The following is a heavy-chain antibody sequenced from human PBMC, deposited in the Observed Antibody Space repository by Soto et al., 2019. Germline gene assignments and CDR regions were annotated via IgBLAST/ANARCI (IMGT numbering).Heavy chain of an antibody. D-gene: IGHD6-19*01. CDR2: ISYDGSNK. Sequence: QVRLVESGGGVVQPGTSLRLSCAASGFTFSSYNMHWVRQAPGKGLEWVAIISYDGSNKNYADSVKGRFTISRDNSKNTRYLQMNGLRPEDTAVFYCAKAPAGIAVFDYWGQGTLVTVSS. J-gene: IGHJ4*02. V-gene: IGHV3-30*18. CDR1: GFTFSSYN. CDR3: AKAPAGIAVFDY.